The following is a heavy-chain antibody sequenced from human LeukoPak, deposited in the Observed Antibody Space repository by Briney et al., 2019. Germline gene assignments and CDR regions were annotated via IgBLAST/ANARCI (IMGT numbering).Heavy chain of an antibody. CDR1: GYTLTELS. J-gene: IGHJ6*02. CDR2: FDPEDGET. Sequence: ASVMVSCKVSGYTLTELSMHWVRQAPGKGLEWMGGFDPEDGETIYAQKFQGRVTMTEDTSTDTAYMELSSLRSEDTAVYYCATGGSTPGSFGPHTYYYYGMDVWGQGTTVTVSS. D-gene: IGHD2-2*01. CDR3: ATGGSTPGSFGPHTYYYYGMDV. V-gene: IGHV1-24*01.